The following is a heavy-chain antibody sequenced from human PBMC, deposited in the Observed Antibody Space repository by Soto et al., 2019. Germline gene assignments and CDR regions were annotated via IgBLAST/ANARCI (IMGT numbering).Heavy chain of an antibody. Sequence: QVQLVQSGAEVKKPGASVKVSCKASGYTFTSYDINWVRQATGQGLEWMGWMNPNSGNTGYAQKFQGRVTMTRNTSISTAYMELSRLRSEDTAVYYCARGLDSGYDYYYGMDVWGQGTTVTVSS. D-gene: IGHD5-12*01. V-gene: IGHV1-8*01. CDR3: ARGLDSGYDYYYGMDV. CDR1: GYTFTSYD. CDR2: MNPNSGNT. J-gene: IGHJ6*02.